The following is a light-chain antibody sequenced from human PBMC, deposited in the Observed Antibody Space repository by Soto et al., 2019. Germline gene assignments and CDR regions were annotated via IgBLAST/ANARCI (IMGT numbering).Light chain of an antibody. V-gene: IGKV1-5*03. CDR2: KAS. J-gene: IGKJ1*01. CDR3: QQYISYST. Sequence: DIQMTQSPSTLSASVGDRVTITCRASQSISTYLAWYQQKPGKAPNLLIYKASSLESGVPPRFGGSGSGTEFTLTISSLQPDDFATYYCQQYISYSTFGQGTKVEIK. CDR1: QSISTY.